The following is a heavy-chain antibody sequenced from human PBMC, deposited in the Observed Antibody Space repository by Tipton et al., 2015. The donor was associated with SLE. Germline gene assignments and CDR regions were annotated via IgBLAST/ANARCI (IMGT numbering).Heavy chain of an antibody. V-gene: IGHV3-23*01. CDR3: AKSQSGNYGYFHH. J-gene: IGHJ1*01. D-gene: IGHD1-26*01. Sequence: SLRLSCSASGFIFSICAMSWVRQAPGKGLEWVSAVVGGGGSTHYADSVKGRFTISRDSSMNTLYLQMNSLRAEDTAVYYCAKSQSGNYGYFHHWGQGTLVTVSS. CDR1: GFIFSICA. CDR2: VVGGGGST.